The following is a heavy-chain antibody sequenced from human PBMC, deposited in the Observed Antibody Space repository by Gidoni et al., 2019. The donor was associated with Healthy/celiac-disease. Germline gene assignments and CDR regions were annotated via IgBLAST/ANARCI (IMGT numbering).Heavy chain of an antibody. Sequence: EVQLVESGGGLVQPGGSLRLSCAASGFTFSSYEMNWVRQAPGKGLEWVSYISSSGSTIYYADSVKGRFTISRDNAKNSLYLQMNSLRDEDTAVYYCARCIAAENYHYYYYYGMDVWGQGTTVTVSS. CDR3: ARCIAAENYHYYYYYGMDV. CDR1: GFTFSSYE. V-gene: IGHV3-48*03. J-gene: IGHJ6*02. D-gene: IGHD6-13*01. CDR2: ISSSGSTI.